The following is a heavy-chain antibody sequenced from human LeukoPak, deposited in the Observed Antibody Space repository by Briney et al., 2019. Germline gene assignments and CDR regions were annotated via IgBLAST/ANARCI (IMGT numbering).Heavy chain of an antibody. D-gene: IGHD3-10*01. V-gene: IGHV1-69*13. CDR1: GGTFSSYA. Sequence: SVNVSCKASGGTFSSYAISWVRQAPGQGLEWMGGIIPIFGTANYAQKLQGGVTITADESTSTAYMELSSLRSEDTAVYSCASRANGSGSYSFAGYYYCMDVWGQGTTVTVSS. J-gene: IGHJ6*02. CDR3: ASRANGSGSYSFAGYYYCMDV. CDR2: IIPIFGTA.